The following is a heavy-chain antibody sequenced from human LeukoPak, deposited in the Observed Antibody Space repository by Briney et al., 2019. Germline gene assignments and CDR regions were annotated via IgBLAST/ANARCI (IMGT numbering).Heavy chain of an antibody. CDR2: INHSGST. CDR3: ARGRGYSYGWFDY. CDR1: GGSFSGYY. D-gene: IGHD5-18*01. Sequence: PSETLSLTCAVYGGSFSGYYWSWIRQPPGKGLEWIGEINHSGSTNYNPSLKSRATISVDTSKNQFSLKLSSVTAADTAVYYCARGRGYSYGWFDYWGQGTLVTVSS. J-gene: IGHJ4*02. V-gene: IGHV4-34*01.